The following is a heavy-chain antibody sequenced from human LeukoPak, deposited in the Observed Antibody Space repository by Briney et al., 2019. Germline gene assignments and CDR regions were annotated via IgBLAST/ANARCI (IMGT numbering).Heavy chain of an antibody. J-gene: IGHJ4*02. V-gene: IGHV3-30-3*01. D-gene: IGHD3-3*01. CDR2: ISYDGSNK. Sequence: GGSLRLSCAAPGFTFSSYAMHWVRQAPGKGLEWVAVISYDGSNKYYADSVKGRFTISRDNSKNTLYLQMNSLRAEDTAVYYCARESPAKFLEWLPCFDYWGQGTLVTVSS. CDR1: GFTFSSYA. CDR3: ARESPAKFLEWLPCFDY.